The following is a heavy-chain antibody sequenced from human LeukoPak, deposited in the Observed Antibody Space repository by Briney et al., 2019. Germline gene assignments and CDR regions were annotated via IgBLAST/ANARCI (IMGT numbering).Heavy chain of an antibody. J-gene: IGHJ3*02. D-gene: IGHD6-19*01. CDR3: AKDIGAAVAGTLSFFAFDI. CDR2: ISCNSGSI. Sequence: GGSLRLSCAASGFTFDDYAMHWVRQAPGKGLEWVSGISCNSGSIGYADSVKGRFTISRDNAKNSLYLQMNSLRAEDTALYYCAKDIGAAVAGTLSFFAFDIWGQGTMVTVSS. CDR1: GFTFDDYA. V-gene: IGHV3-9*01.